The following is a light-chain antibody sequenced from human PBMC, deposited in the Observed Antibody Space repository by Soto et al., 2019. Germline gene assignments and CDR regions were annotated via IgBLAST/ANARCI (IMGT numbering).Light chain of an antibody. CDR3: QQDSTFPFT. V-gene: IGKV1-12*01. CDR2: EAS. J-gene: IGKJ3*01. Sequence: DIQMTQSPSSVSASVGDRVTITCRASQDISSWLAWYQQKPGKAPVLLIYEASRLQSGVPSRFSGRGSGTDFTLTINSLQPEDFGTYYCQQDSTFPFTFGPGTKVDV. CDR1: QDISSW.